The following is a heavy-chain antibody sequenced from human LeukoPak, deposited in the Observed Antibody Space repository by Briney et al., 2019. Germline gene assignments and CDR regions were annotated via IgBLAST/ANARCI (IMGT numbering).Heavy chain of an antibody. V-gene: IGHV4-59*01. CDR2: IHYSGRA. CDR3: VRFGVNYDMDV. CDR1: GGSISGYY. J-gene: IGHJ6*02. Sequence: SETLSLTCSVSGGSISGYYWTWVRQPPGKGLEWVGQIHYSGRADYNPSLKSRITMSVDTSRNQISLKLSSVTAADTAIYYCVRFGVNYDMDVWGQGTTVTVFS. D-gene: IGHD3-16*01.